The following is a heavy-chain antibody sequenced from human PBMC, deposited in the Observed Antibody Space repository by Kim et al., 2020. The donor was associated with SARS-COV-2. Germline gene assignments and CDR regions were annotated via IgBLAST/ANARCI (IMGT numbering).Heavy chain of an antibody. CDR3: ARARKNTVTQGWVFDY. CDR1: GFTFSSYS. Sequence: LSLTCAASGFTFSSYSMNWVRQAPGKGLEWVSYISSSSSTIYYADSVKGRFTISRDNAKNSLYLQMNSLRDEDTAVYYCARARKNTVTQGWVFDYWGQGTLVTVSS. D-gene: IGHD4-17*01. J-gene: IGHJ4*02. V-gene: IGHV3-48*02. CDR2: ISSSSSTI.